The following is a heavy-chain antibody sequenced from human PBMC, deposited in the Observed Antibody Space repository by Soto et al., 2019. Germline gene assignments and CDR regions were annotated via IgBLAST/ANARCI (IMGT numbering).Heavy chain of an antibody. CDR3: VKKSAMYYSIVRHSFDS. J-gene: IGHJ4*02. V-gene: IGHV3-30*18. CDR2: ISYDGSSK. D-gene: IGHD3-10*01. Sequence: QVRLGESGGGVVQPGTSLRLSCAASGFTFRTYGMHWVRQAPGKGLERLTLISYDGSSKYYADSVKGRFTISRDNSSSSLSLQMTSLRPDDTAVYYCVKKSAMYYSIVRHSFDSWGPGTL. CDR1: GFTFRTYG.